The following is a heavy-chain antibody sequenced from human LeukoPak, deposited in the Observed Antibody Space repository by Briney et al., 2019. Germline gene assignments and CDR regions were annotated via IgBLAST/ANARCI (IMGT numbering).Heavy chain of an antibody. V-gene: IGHV3-23*01. D-gene: IGHD6-25*01. CDR1: GLTFSSYA. CDR2: IINSGGST. Sequence: GGSLRLSCEVSGLTFSSYAMSWVRQAPGKGLEWVSGIINSGGSTYYADSVKGRFTISRDNSKNTLYLHMSSLRADDTAVYYCAKGAAEVSTRLFDYWGQGTQVTVSS. CDR3: AKGAAEVSTRLFDY. J-gene: IGHJ4*02.